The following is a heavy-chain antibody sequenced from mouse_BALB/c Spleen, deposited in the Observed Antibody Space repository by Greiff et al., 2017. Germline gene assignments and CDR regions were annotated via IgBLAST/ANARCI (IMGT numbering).Heavy chain of an antibody. CDR2: IWTGGGT. CDR3: VRDLFAY. CDR1: GFSLTSYD. Sequence: QVQLNQSGPGLVAPSQSLSITCTVSGFSLTSYDISWIRQPPGKGLEWLGVIWTGGGTNYNSAFMSRLSISKDNSKSQVFLKMNSLQTDDTAIYYCVRDLFAYWGQGTLVTVSA. V-gene: IGHV2-9-2*01. J-gene: IGHJ3*01.